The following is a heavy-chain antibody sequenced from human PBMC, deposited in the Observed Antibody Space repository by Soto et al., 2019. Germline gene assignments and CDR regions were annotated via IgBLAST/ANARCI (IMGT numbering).Heavy chain of an antibody. CDR2: ITWNSGRT. D-gene: IGHD3-22*01. CDR1: GFTFDDYA. CDR3: AKDIAVTTSYYLDY. J-gene: IGHJ4*02. V-gene: IGHV3-9*01. Sequence: QTGGSLRLSCAASGFTFDDYAMHWVRQAPGKGLEWVSGITWNSGRTGYADSVKGRFTISRDNAKNSLYLQMISLRGEDTALYYCAKDIAVTTSYYLDYWGQGTLVTVSS.